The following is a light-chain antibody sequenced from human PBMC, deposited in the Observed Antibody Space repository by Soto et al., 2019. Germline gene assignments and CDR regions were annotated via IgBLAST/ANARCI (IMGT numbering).Light chain of an antibody. Sequence: DIQMTQSPSTLSGSVGDRVTITCRASQSISSGLAWYQQKPGKAPKVLIYDASSLQSGVPSRFSGSGSGTEFTLTISSLQPEDFAIYYCQQYNSYSPWTFGQGTKV. J-gene: IGKJ1*01. CDR3: QQYNSYSPWT. V-gene: IGKV1-5*01. CDR2: DAS. CDR1: QSISSG.